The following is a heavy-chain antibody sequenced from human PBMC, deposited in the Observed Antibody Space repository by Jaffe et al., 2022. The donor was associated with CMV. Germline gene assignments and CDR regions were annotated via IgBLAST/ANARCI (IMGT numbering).Heavy chain of an antibody. CDR3: ASIRGYSSSWYRGDDYYYGMDV. CDR1: GFTFSSYW. Sequence: EVQLVESGGGLVQPGGSLRLSCAASGFTFSSYWMSWVRQAPGKGLEWVANIKQDGSEKYYVDSVKGRFTISRDNAKNSLYLQMNSLRAEDTAVYYCASIRGYSSSWYRGDDYYYGMDVWGQGTTVTVSS. CDR2: IKQDGSEK. D-gene: IGHD6-13*01. V-gene: IGHV3-7*01. J-gene: IGHJ6*02.